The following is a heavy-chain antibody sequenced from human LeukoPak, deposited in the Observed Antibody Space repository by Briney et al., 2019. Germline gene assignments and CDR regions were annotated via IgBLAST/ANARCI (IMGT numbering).Heavy chain of an antibody. CDR3: ASAGRITIFGVVIRRLNWFDP. J-gene: IGHJ5*02. Sequence: SETLSLTCTVSGGSISNSSYYWGWIRQPPGKGLEWIGSIYYSGSTYYNPSLKSRVTISVDTSKNQFSLKLSSVTAADTAVYYCASAGRITIFGVVIRRLNWFDPWGQGTLVTVSS. CDR1: GGSISNSSYY. CDR2: IYYSGST. V-gene: IGHV4-39*01. D-gene: IGHD3-3*01.